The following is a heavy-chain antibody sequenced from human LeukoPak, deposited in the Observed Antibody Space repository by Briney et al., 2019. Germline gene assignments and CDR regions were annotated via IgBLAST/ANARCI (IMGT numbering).Heavy chain of an antibody. J-gene: IGHJ4*02. CDR1: GGTSNSHA. V-gene: IGHV1-69*04. D-gene: IGHD3-22*01. CDR3: ATTNDGGGYQWGDFFDF. Sequence: ASVQVSCKASGGTSNSHAISWVRQAPGQGLEWMGRIIPNLGTTNRAQNFQDRVTLTADKSTNTAYMELTSMTSNDTDVYYCATTNDGGGYQWGDFFDFWGQGTLVTVSS. CDR2: IIPNLGTT.